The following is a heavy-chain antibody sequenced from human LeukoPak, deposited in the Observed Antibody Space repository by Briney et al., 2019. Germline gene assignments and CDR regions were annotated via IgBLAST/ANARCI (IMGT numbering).Heavy chain of an antibody. V-gene: IGHV3-23*01. J-gene: IGHJ6*02. CDR3: AKAASSSWPSYYYGMDV. CDR2: IYENGGTT. Sequence: RGSLRLSCVGSGFTFRSHAMSWVRQAPEKGLEFVSGIYENGGTTYYADSVKGRFTISKDNSKNTVYLQMSSLRVDDTAVYYCAKAASSSWPSYYYGMDVWGQGTTVTVSS. D-gene: IGHD6-13*01. CDR1: GFTFRSHA.